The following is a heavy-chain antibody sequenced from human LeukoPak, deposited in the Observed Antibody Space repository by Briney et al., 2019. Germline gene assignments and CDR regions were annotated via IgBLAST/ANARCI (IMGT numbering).Heavy chain of an antibody. V-gene: IGHV3-48*04. CDR3: ARSTTTYYYDTSSHY. Sequence: ESGGSLRLSCAASGFTFSSYGMHWVRQAPGKGLEWVSYISSSSSNIYYADSVKGRFTISRDNAKNSLYLQMNSLRAEDTAVYYCARSTTTYYYDTSSHYWGQGTLVTVSS. CDR1: GFTFSSYG. J-gene: IGHJ4*02. CDR2: ISSSSSNI. D-gene: IGHD3-22*01.